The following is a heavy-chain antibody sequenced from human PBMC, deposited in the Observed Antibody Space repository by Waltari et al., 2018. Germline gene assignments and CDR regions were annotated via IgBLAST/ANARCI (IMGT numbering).Heavy chain of an antibody. J-gene: IGHJ4*02. CDR3: AKADGALWTLFDY. CDR2: MSYDGRKN. D-gene: IGHD4-17*01. CDR1: GFTFSTYG. Sequence: QVQLVESGGGVVQPGRSLRLSCAASGFTFSTYGMHWVRQAPGKGREWVAVMSYDGRKNYYADSVKGRFTISRDNSKNTLYLQMNSLRPEDTAVYYCAKADGALWTLFDYWGQGTLVTVSS. V-gene: IGHV3-30*18.